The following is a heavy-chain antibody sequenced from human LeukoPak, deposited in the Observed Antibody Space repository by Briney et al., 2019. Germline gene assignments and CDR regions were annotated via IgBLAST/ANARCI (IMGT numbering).Heavy chain of an antibody. Sequence: PGGSLRLSCAASGFTFSSYGIHWVRQAPGKGLKWVALIWFDGSNKYYADSVRGRFTISRDNSKSTVYLQMNSLRAEDTAIYYCTRELPSGLRAFDVRGQGTMVTVSS. CDR2: IWFDGSNK. J-gene: IGHJ3*01. CDR1: GFTFSSYG. D-gene: IGHD3-16*01. V-gene: IGHV3-33*01. CDR3: TRELPSGLRAFDV.